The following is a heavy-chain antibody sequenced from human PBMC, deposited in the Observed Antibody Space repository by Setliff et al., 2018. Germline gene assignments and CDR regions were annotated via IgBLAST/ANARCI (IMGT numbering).Heavy chain of an antibody. CDR2: INAANGNT. CDR1: GYTFSSYG. J-gene: IGHJ4*02. V-gene: IGHV1-3*01. CDR3: ASADVVVAP. D-gene: IGHD2-21*01. Sequence: ASVKVSCKASGYTFSSYGVHWVRQAPGQRLEWMGWINAANGNTKYSQKFQGRVTITRDTSASTVYMELSSLSYEDTAVFYCASADVVVAPWGQGTLVTVSS.